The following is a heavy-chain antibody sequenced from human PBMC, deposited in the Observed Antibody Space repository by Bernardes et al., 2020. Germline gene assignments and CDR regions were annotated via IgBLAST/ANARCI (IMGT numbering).Heavy chain of an antibody. Sequence: ASVKVSCKASGYTFNSYGISWVRQAPGQGLEWMGWISAYNGDTKYAQKFQGRVTMTTDTSTSTAYMELRSLRSDDTAVYYCARDPRDCYLCWFDPWGQGTLVTVSS. CDR2: ISAYNGDT. D-gene: IGHD2-21*01. CDR1: GYTFNSYG. CDR3: ARDPRDCYLCWFDP. J-gene: IGHJ5*02. V-gene: IGHV1-18*01.